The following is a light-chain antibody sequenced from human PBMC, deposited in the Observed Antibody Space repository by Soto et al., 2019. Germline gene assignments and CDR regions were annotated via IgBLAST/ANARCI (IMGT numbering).Light chain of an antibody. J-gene: IGLJ3*02. Sequence: QSVLTQPASVSGSPGQSITISCTGTSSDVGGYNYVSWYQQHPGKAPKLMIYDVSNRPSGVSNRFSGSKSGNTASRNISGLQAEDEADYYCRSYTSSSTWVFGGGTKLTVL. CDR3: RSYTSSSTWV. CDR2: DVS. V-gene: IGLV2-14*01. CDR1: SSDVGGYNY.